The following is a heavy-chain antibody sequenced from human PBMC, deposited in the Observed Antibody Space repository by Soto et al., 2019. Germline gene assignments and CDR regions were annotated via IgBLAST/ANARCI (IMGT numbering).Heavy chain of an antibody. D-gene: IGHD3-16*01. CDR1: GFSSSNSV. Sequence: GGSLRLSCAASGFSSSNSVIHWVRQAPGRGLEWAAVISTDESNEDYADSVKGRFTISGDNSKSTLYLQMNSLRAEDTAVYYCARGLIKLEGGAFDIWGQGTMVTVSS. CDR3: ARGLIKLEGGAFDI. J-gene: IGHJ3*02. V-gene: IGHV3-33*01. CDR2: ISTDESNE.